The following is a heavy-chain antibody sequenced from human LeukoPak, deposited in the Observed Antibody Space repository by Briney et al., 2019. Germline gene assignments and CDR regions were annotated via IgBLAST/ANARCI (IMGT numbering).Heavy chain of an antibody. J-gene: IGHJ4*02. Sequence: PSETLSLTCSVSGASVTDYYWTWLRQAPGKGPEWIGEITVGGGTYYNPSLKSRVSMSTDTSTSQFSLNLNSVTAADTATYYCATGLHSARLRYWGQGALVTVSS. CDR2: ITVGGGT. V-gene: IGHV4-34*01. CDR1: GASVTDYY. CDR3: ATGLHSARLRY.